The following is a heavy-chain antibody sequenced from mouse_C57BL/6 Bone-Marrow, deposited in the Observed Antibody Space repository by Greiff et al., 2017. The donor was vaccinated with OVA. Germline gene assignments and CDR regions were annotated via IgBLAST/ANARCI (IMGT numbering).Heavy chain of an antibody. CDR3: ARRRFAY. CDR1: GFTFSDYG. Sequence: EVQLVESGGGLVKPGGSLKLSCAASGFTFSDYGLHWVRQAPEQGLAWVAYISSGSSTIYYADTVKGRFTISRDNAKNTLFLQMTSLRSEDTAMYYCARRRFAYWGQGTLVTVSA. CDR2: ISSGSSTI. J-gene: IGHJ3*01. D-gene: IGHD2-12*01. V-gene: IGHV5-17*01.